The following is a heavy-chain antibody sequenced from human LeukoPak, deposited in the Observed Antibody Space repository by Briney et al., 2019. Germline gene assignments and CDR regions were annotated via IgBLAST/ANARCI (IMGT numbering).Heavy chain of an antibody. D-gene: IGHD3-16*01. CDR3: ARPLYNSWDRFDP. CDR1: GASISSSSRADYFF. V-gene: IGHV4-39*01. CDR2: IDYSGHT. J-gene: IGHJ5*02. Sequence: PSETLSLTCTVSGASISSSSRADYFFWGWIRQAPGKGLEWIGSIDYSGHTYYSPSLKTRATISVDTPKNQFSLSLRLVTAADTAVYYCARPLYNSWDRFDPWGQGTLITVS.